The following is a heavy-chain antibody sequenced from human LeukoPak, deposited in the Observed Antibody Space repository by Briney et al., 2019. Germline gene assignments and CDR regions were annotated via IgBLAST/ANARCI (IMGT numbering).Heavy chain of an antibody. Sequence: PGGSLRLSCAASGFTFSYYAMNWVRQTPGKGLEWVTVISYDGSTKHYADSVKGRFTISRDNSKNTLYLQMNSLRAEDTAVYYCAKGRIWGQGTLVTVSS. CDR2: ISYDGSTK. J-gene: IGHJ4*02. V-gene: IGHV3-30*04. CDR3: AKGRI. CDR1: GFTFSYYA.